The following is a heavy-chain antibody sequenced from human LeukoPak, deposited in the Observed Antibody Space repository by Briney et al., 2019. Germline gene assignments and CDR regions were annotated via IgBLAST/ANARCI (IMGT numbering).Heavy chain of an antibody. V-gene: IGHV4-39*01. Sequence: SETLSLTCTVSGGSISGSSYCWGWIRQPPGKGLEWIGSIYYSGSTYYNPSLKSRVTISVDTSKNQFSLKLSSVTAADTAVYYCARHSYSSGWYSDYWGQGTLVTVSS. J-gene: IGHJ4*02. CDR2: IYYSGST. CDR1: GGSISGSSYC. CDR3: ARHSYSSGWYSDY. D-gene: IGHD6-19*01.